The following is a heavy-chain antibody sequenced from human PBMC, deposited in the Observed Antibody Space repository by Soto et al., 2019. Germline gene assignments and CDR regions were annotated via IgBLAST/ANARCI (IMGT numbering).Heavy chain of an antibody. J-gene: IGHJ4*02. CDR3: ARQAVPGFHFDY. CDR2: IYPADSDT. D-gene: IGHD3-10*02. CDR1: GYSFTSYW. Sequence: PGESLKISCKGSGYSFTSYWIGWVRQMPGKGLEWMGIIYPADSDTRYSPSFQGRVTISADKSISTAYLQWSSLRASDAAMYYCARQAVPGFHFDYWGQGTLVTVSS. V-gene: IGHV5-51*01.